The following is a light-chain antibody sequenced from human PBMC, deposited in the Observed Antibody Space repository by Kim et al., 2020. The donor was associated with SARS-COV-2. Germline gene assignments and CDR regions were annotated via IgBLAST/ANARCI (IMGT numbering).Light chain of an antibody. CDR2: SDR. Sequence: GQTAGITGGGNGRGYKSVHWYEKRPGRAPVVVIYSDRERPSGSPERCSGSNSGGTANLTRSGVEAGDEADYYCQVWDSNSDHVVFGGGTKLTVL. J-gene: IGLJ3*02. V-gene: IGLV3-21*04. CDR1: GRGYKS. CDR3: QVWDSNSDHVV.